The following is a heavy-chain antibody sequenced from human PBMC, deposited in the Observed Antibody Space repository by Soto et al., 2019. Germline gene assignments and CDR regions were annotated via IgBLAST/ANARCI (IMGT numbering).Heavy chain of an antibody. J-gene: IGHJ6*03. Sequence: PSQTLSLTCPVAGDSITRYYPHYKRQPPGKGLEWIGYIYYSGSTNYNPSLKSRVTISVDTSKNQFSLKLSSVTAADTAVYYCARVVVTILTPNNYYYFYSRYRGAKGTALTVS. D-gene: IGHD3-3*01. CDR2: IYYSGST. CDR1: GDSITRYY. V-gene: IGHV4-59*01. CDR3: ARVVVTILTPNNYYYFYSRYR.